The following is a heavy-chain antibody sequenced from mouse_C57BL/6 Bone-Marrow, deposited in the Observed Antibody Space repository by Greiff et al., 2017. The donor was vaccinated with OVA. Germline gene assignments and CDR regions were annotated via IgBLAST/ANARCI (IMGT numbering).Heavy chain of an antibody. CDR2: ISSVGSYT. D-gene: IGHD2-3*01. CDR3: ARQGWLLSWFAY. J-gene: IGHJ3*01. CDR1: GFTFSSYG. Sequence: EVQGVESGGDLVKPGGSLKLSCAASGFTFSSYGMSWVRQTPDKRLEWVATISSVGSYTYYPDSVKGRFTISRDNAKNTLYLQMSSLKSEDTAMYYCARQGWLLSWFAYWGQGTLVTVSA. V-gene: IGHV5-6*01.